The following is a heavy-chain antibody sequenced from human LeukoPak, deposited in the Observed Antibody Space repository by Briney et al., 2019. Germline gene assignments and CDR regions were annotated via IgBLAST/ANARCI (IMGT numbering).Heavy chain of an antibody. J-gene: IGHJ4*02. CDR2: IYHSGIT. Sequence: PSETLSLTCIVSGGSMRNYYWGWIRQPPGKGPEWIGYIYHSGITRFNPSLKSRASISLDTSKNQFSLKLTSVTAADTAVYYCARSRYYYDTSGYAYWAQGTHVTVSS. CDR3: ARSRYYYDTSGYAY. CDR1: GGSMRNYY. V-gene: IGHV4-59*01. D-gene: IGHD3-22*01.